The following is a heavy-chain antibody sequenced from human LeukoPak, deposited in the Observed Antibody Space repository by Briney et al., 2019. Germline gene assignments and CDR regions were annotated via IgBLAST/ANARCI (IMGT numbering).Heavy chain of an antibody. J-gene: IGHJ4*02. CDR1: GFTFSSYG. D-gene: IGHD3-22*01. Sequence: GGSLRLSCSASGFTFSSYGMSWVRQAPGKGLEWVSAISDSGGSTYYADSVKGRFTISRDNSKNTLYLQMNSLRAEDTAVYYCAKSDDSSGQYYFDYWGQGTLVTVSS. V-gene: IGHV3-23*01. CDR2: ISDSGGST. CDR3: AKSDDSSGQYYFDY.